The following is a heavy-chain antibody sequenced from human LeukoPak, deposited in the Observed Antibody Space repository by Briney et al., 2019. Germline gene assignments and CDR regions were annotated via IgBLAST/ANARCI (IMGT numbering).Heavy chain of an antibody. V-gene: IGHV4-61*02. D-gene: IGHD3-16*01. CDR2: IYTSGST. J-gene: IGHJ4*02. CDR3: ASHAPLGY. Sequence: PSETLSLTCTVSGASISSGDYYWNWIRQPAGKGLEWIGRIYTSGSTNYNPSLKSRVTISLDTSKNQFALKLSSVTAADAAVQYCASHAPLGYWGQGTLVTVSS. CDR1: GASISSGDYY.